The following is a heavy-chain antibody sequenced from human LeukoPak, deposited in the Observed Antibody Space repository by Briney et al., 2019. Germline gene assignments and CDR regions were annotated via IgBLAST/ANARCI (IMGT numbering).Heavy chain of an antibody. J-gene: IGHJ3*02. D-gene: IGHD6-19*01. CDR1: GGSISSSSYY. CDR3: ATDKRDWYQYFDI. CDR2: IYYSGST. Sequence: SETLSLTCTVSGGSISSSSYYWGWIRQPPGKGLEWIGSIYYSGSTYYNPSLKSRVTISVDTSKNQFSLKLSSVTAADTAIYYCATDKRDWYQYFDIWGQGTMVTVSS. V-gene: IGHV4-39*07.